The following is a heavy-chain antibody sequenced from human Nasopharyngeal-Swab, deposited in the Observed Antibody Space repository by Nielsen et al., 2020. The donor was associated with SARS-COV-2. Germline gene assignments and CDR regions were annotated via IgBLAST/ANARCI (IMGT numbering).Heavy chain of an antibody. Sequence: SVQVSCKASGGTFSSYAISWVRQAPGQGLEWMGGIIPIFGTANYAQKFQGRVTITADESTSTAYMELSSLRSEDTAVYYCARSIVPGYSSSWAPGIFDYWGQGTLVTVSS. V-gene: IGHV1-69*13. D-gene: IGHD6-13*01. CDR3: ARSIVPGYSSSWAPGIFDY. J-gene: IGHJ4*02. CDR2: IIPIFGTA. CDR1: GGTFSSYA.